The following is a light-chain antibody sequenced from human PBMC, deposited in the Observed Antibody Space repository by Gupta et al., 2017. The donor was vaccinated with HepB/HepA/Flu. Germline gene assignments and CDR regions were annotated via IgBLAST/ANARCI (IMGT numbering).Light chain of an antibody. CDR2: DAS. CDR1: QDISNY. J-gene: IGKJ5*01. Sequence: DIQMTQSPSSLSASVGDRVTITCQASQDISNYLNWYQQKPGKAPKLLIYDASTLETGVPSRFSGSGSGTDFTFTISSLQPEDIATYYCQQQDNLPITFGQGTQVEIK. CDR3: QQQDNLPIT. V-gene: IGKV1-33*01.